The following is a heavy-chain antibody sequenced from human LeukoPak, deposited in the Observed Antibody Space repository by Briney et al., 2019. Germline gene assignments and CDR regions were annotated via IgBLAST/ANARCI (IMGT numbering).Heavy chain of an antibody. CDR2: IIPIFGTA. D-gene: IGHD5-12*01. Sequence: SVKVSCRASGGTFSSYAISWVRQAPGQGLEWMGGIIPIFGTANYAQKFQGRVTITTDESTSTAYMELSSLRSEDTAVYYCARARIVATFDAFDIWGQGTMVTVSS. J-gene: IGHJ3*02. CDR1: GGTFSSYA. CDR3: ARARIVATFDAFDI. V-gene: IGHV1-69*05.